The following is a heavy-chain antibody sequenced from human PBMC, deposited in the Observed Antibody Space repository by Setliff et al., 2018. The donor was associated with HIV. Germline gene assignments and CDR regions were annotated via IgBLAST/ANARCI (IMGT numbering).Heavy chain of an antibody. Sequence: SETLSLTCAVSGYSISRDHYWAWIRQPPGKGLEYIGNIYHSGSTFYNPSLKSRVTVSVDTSKNQFSLKLSSVTAADTAVYYCARGRALGVWGQGTMVTV. CDR1: GYSISRDHY. CDR2: IYHSGST. CDR3: ARGRALGV. J-gene: IGHJ3*01. D-gene: IGHD3-3*02. V-gene: IGHV4-38-2*01.